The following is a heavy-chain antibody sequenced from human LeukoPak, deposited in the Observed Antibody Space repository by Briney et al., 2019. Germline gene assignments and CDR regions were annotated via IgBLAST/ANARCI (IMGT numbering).Heavy chain of an antibody. Sequence: GGSLRLSCEASGFTFTHYWMRWVRQPPGKELEWLANIKQDGSLEFYEDSVKGRFTASIDSIKNSLYLHMTRLRVEDTAVYYCVSTSGPWGQGTPVTVSS. CDR1: GFTFTHYW. CDR2: IKQDGSLE. J-gene: IGHJ5*02. CDR3: VSTSGP. V-gene: IGHV3-7*01.